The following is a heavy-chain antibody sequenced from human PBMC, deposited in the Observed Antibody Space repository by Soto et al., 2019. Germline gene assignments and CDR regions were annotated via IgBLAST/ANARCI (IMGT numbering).Heavy chain of an antibody. J-gene: IGHJ4*02. V-gene: IGHV3-48*01. D-gene: IGHD2-2*01. Sequence: GGSLRLSCAASGFTFSSYSMNWVRQAPGKGLEWVSYISSSSSTIYYADSVKGRFTISRDNAKNSLYLQMNSLRAEDTAVYYCARSGYCSSTSCYGYRVWVYWGQGTLVTVSS. CDR3: ARSGYCSSTSCYGYRVWVY. CDR2: ISSSSSTI. CDR1: GFTFSSYS.